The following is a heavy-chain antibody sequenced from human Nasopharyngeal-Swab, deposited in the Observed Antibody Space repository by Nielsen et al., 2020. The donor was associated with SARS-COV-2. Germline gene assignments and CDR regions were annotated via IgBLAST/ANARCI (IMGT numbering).Heavy chain of an antibody. Sequence: ASVKVSCKASGYTFTCYYMHWVRQAPGQGLEWMGWINPNSGGTNYAQKFQGRVTMTRDTSISTAYMELSRLRSDDTAVYYCARVRADRYSSSWDFDYWGQGTLVTVSS. V-gene: IGHV1-2*02. CDR3: ARVRADRYSSSWDFDY. J-gene: IGHJ4*02. CDR1: GYTFTCYY. CDR2: INPNSGGT. D-gene: IGHD6-13*01.